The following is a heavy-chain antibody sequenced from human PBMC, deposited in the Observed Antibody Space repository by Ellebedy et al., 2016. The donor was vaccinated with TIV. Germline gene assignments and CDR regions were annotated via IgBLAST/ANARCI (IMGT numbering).Heavy chain of an antibody. Sequence: MPSETLSLTCTVSGGSISSSSYYWGWIRQPPGKGLEWIGSIYYSGSTYYNPSLKSRVTISVDTSKNQFSLKLSSVTAADTAVYYCARGPGYCSGGSCYPLYYFDYWGQGTLVTVSS. CDR3: ARGPGYCSGGSCYPLYYFDY. V-gene: IGHV4-39*01. J-gene: IGHJ4*02. CDR2: IYYSGST. D-gene: IGHD2-15*01. CDR1: GGSISSSSYY.